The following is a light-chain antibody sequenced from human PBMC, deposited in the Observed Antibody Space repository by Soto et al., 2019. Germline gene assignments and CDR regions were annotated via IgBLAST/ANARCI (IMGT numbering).Light chain of an antibody. J-gene: IGKJ2*01. CDR1: QSVSSN. V-gene: IGKV3-15*01. CDR2: GAS. CDR3: QQYNNWPRT. Sequence: IVMTQSPATLSVSPGERATLSCRASQSVSSNLAWYQQKPGQAPRFLIYGASTRATGIPARFSGSGSGTEFTLTISSLQSEDFAVYYCQQYNNWPRTFGQGTKLEIK.